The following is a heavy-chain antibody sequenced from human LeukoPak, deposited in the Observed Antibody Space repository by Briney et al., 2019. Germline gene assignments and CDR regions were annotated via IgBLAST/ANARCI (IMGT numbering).Heavy chain of an antibody. CDR3: ARDRYYGSGSSDY. D-gene: IGHD3-10*01. CDR1: GGTFSSYA. Sequence: SVKVSCKASGGTFSSYAISWVRQAPGQGLEWMGRIIPILGIANYAQKFQGRVTITADKSTSTAYMELSSLRSEDTAVYYCARDRYYGSGSSDYWGQGTLVTASS. CDR2: IIPILGIA. J-gene: IGHJ4*02. V-gene: IGHV1-69*04.